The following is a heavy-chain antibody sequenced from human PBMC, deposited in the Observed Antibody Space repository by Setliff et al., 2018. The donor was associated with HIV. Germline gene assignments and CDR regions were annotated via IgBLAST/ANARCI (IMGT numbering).Heavy chain of an antibody. CDR1: GGTFSSYG. CDR3: ARVGHSSSYHYYGMDV. D-gene: IGHD6-13*01. J-gene: IGHJ6*02. Sequence: GASVKVSCKTSGGTFSSYGISWVRQAPGQGLEWMGGIIPMFGTGFYAQKFQGRVTITTDEPRSTAYTELSSLSSEDTAVFYCARVGHSSSYHYYGMDVWGQGTTVTVSS. CDR2: IIPMFGTG. V-gene: IGHV1-69*05.